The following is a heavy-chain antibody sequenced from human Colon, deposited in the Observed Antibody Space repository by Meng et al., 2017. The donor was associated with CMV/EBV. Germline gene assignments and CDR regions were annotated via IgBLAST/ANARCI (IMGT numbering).Heavy chain of an antibody. V-gene: IGHV3-48*03. D-gene: IGHD4/OR15-4a*01. Sequence: GESLKISCAASGFIFSSYEMNWVRQAPGKGLEWVSHIRSGGDDIQYADSVKGRFTISRDNAKNSLYLQMNSLRVEDTGVYYCARGTYGANPGGYYNGMDVWGQGTTVTVSS. CDR2: IRSGGDDI. J-gene: IGHJ6*02. CDR3: ARGTYGANPGGYYNGMDV. CDR1: GFIFSSYE.